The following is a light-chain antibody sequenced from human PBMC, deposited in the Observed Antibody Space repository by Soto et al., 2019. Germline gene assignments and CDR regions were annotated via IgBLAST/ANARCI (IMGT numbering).Light chain of an antibody. CDR3: HQANSLPLT. CDR1: QGISSW. V-gene: IGKV1-12*01. Sequence: DIQMTQSPSSVSASVGDRVTITCRASQGISSWLAWYQQKPGKAPKLLIYAASSLQSGVPSRFSGSRSATDFSLTISCLETEGFATYYCHQANSLPLTFGGGTKVVIK. CDR2: AAS. J-gene: IGKJ4*01.